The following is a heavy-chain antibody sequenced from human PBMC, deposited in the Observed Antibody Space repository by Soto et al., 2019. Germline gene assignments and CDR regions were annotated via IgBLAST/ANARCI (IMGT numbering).Heavy chain of an antibody. CDR1: GLTLSNYW. J-gene: IGHJ4*02. Sequence: SGGSLRLSCAASGLTLSNYWMNWVRQAPGKGLEWVANINQDGSGKYYVDSVKGRFTISRDNAKNSLYLQMDSLRAEDTALYYWARALTTVASFWGQGTLVTVSS. V-gene: IGHV3-7*01. CDR2: INQDGSGK. D-gene: IGHD2-2*01. CDR3: ARALTTVASF.